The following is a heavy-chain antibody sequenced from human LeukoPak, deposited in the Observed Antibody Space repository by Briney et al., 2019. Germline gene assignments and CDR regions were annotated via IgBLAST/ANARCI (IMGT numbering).Heavy chain of an antibody. CDR3: ARQRGSYSFDY. Sequence: GGSLRLPCAASGFTFSNYWMSWVRQAPGKGLEWVANIKQDGSEKYYVDSVKGRFTISRDNTKNSLYLQMNSLRAEDTAVYYCARQRGSYSFDYWGHGTLVTVSS. J-gene: IGHJ4*01. V-gene: IGHV3-7*01. D-gene: IGHD1-26*01. CDR2: IKQDGSEK. CDR1: GFTFSNYW.